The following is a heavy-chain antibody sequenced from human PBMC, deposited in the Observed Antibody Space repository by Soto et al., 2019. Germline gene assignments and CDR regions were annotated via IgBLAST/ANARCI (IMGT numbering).Heavy chain of an antibody. D-gene: IGHD6-19*01. J-gene: IGHJ3*02. CDR1: GCSFTSYW. V-gene: IGHV5-51*01. CDR2: IYPGDSDT. CDR3: ARQSVAGAFDI. Sequence: GESLKVSWKGSGCSFTSYWIGWVRQMPGKGLEWMGIIYPGDSDTRYSPSFQGQVTISADKSISTAYLQWSSLKASDTAMYYCARQSVAGAFDIWGQGTMVTVSS.